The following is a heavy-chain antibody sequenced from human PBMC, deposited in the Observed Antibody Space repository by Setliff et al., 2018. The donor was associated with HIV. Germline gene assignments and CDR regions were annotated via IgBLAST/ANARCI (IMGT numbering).Heavy chain of an antibody. CDR3: AKESGLYSNYKYYYYMDV. D-gene: IGHD4-4*01. V-gene: IGHV3-30*18. CDR1: GFTFSSYG. Sequence: GGSLRLSCAASGFTFSSYGIHWVRQAPGKGLEWVAVISYDGSNKYYADSVKCRFTISRDNSKNTLYLQMNSLRAEDTAVYYCAKESGLYSNYKYYYYMDVWDKVTTVTVSS. CDR2: ISYDGSNK. J-gene: IGHJ6*03.